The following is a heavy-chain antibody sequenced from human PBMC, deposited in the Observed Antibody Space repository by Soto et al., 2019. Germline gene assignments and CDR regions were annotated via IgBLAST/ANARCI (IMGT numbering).Heavy chain of an antibody. V-gene: IGHV3-30*03. Sequence: EAGGGVVQPGRSLRLTCAASGFIFSGSGMHWVRQAPGKGLEWVALVSNDGTRKYYGDAVKGRFTISRDNAENTLYLQMNSLRAEDTAVYYCAGWVGGSMYDNSGKYDSWGQGTLVTVSS. CDR2: VSNDGTRK. CDR1: GFIFSGSG. J-gene: IGHJ5*01. D-gene: IGHD3-22*01. CDR3: AGWVGGSMYDNSGKYDS.